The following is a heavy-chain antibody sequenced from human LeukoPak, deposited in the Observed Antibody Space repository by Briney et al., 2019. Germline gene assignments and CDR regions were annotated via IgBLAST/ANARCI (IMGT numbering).Heavy chain of an antibody. CDR3: ARHSLPNRIAVAGNWFDP. CDR1: GGSISSYY. Sequence: SETLSLTCTVSGGSISSYYWSWIRQPPGKGLEWIGSIYYSGSTYYNPSLKSRVTISVDTSKNQFSLKLSSVTAADTAVYYCARHSLPNRIAVAGNWFDPWGQGTLVTVSS. V-gene: IGHV4-59*05. CDR2: IYYSGST. J-gene: IGHJ5*02. D-gene: IGHD6-19*01.